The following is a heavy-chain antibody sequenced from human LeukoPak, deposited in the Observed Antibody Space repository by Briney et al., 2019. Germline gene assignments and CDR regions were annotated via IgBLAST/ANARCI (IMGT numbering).Heavy chain of an antibody. V-gene: IGHV4-61*02. J-gene: IGHJ4*02. Sequence: SETLSLTCTVSGGSINNGNHFWTWIRQPAGKGLEWIGRIFTGGSTNYNPSLESRLTMSIDTAKNHFSLTLNSVTAADTAVYYCAGDGYDSSGHRFDYWGQGALVTVSS. D-gene: IGHD3-22*01. CDR3: AGDGYDSSGHRFDY. CDR2: IFTGGST. CDR1: GGSINNGNHF.